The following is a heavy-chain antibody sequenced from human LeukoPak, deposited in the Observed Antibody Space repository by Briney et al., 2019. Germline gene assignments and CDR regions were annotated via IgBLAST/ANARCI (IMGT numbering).Heavy chain of an antibody. CDR1: GFTFSTYW. CDR2: INSDGSIT. CDR3: AKGGSGSWTGVRY. Sequence: PGGSLRLSCAASGFTFSTYWMHWVRQAPGKGLVWVSRINSDGSITTYADSVKGRFTISRDNAKNTLYLQMNSLRAEDTAVYHCAKGGSGSWTGVRYWGQGTLVTVPS. V-gene: IGHV3-74*01. D-gene: IGHD1-26*01. J-gene: IGHJ4*02.